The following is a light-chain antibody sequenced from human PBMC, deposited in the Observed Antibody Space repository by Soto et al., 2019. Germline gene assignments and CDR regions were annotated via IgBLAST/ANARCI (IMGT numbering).Light chain of an antibody. CDR3: YSYAGRSTSV. V-gene: IGLV2-23*01. J-gene: IGLJ2*01. Sequence: QSALTQPASVSGSPGQSITISCTGTSSDDGSYNLVSWYQQYPGKAPKLMIYEDDERPSGVSNRFSGSKSGNTASLTISGLQAEDEADYYWYSYAGRSTSVFGGGTKLTV. CDR2: EDD. CDR1: SSDDGSYNL.